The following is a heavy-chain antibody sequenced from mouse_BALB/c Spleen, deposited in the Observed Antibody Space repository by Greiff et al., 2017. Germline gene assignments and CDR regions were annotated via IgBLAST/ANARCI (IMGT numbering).Heavy chain of an antibody. CDR3: AREGSGYDY. V-gene: IGHV5-6-5*01. D-gene: IGHD1-1*01. CDR2: ISSGGST. Sequence: EVLLVESGGGLVKPGGSLKLSCAASGFTFSSYAMSWVRQTPEKRLEWVASISSGGSTYYPDSAKGRFTISRDNARNILYLQMSSLRSEDTAMYYCAREGSGYDYWGQGTTLTVSS. CDR1: GFTFSSYA. J-gene: IGHJ2*01.